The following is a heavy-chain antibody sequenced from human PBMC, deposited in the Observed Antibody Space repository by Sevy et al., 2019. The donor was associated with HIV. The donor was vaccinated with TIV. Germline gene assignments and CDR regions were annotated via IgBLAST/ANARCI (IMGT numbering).Heavy chain of an antibody. CDR3: TTVGLRYYSGSSYYKGDWFDP. CDR1: GYSLTELS. J-gene: IGHJ5*01. D-gene: IGHD2-15*01. Sequence: ASLKVSCKVSGYSLTELSIHWVRQAPGKGLEWMGSSEPKYRETTYAQTFQGRVTMTEDTSTDAAYMELMSLTSEDTAVYYCTTVGLRYYSGSSYYKGDWFDPWGQGTLVTVSS. CDR2: SEPKYRET. V-gene: IGHV1-24*01.